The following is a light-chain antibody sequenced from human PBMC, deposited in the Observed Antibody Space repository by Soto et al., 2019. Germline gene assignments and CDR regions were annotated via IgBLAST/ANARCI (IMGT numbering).Light chain of an antibody. CDR1: QGISSW. J-gene: IGKJ1*01. Sequence: IRMTQSPSSVSASVGDRVTITCRASQGISSWLAWYQQKPGKAPKLLIYDASSLESGVPSRFSGSGSGTEFTLTISSLQPDDFATYYCQQYNSYSGTFGQGTKVDNK. CDR2: DAS. CDR3: QQYNSYSGT. V-gene: IGKV1-5*01.